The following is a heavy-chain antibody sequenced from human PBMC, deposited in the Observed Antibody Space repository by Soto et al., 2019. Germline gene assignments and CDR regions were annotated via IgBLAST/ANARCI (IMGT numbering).Heavy chain of an antibody. CDR3: ARLGSYGSGQV. D-gene: IGHD3-10*01. CDR1: GFTFSSYG. J-gene: IGHJ4*02. Sequence: QVQLVESGGGVVQPGRSLRLSCAASGFTFSSYGMHWVRQAPGKGLEWVAVIWYDGSNKYYADSVKGRFTISRDNSKNTLYLQMNSLRAEDTAVYYCARLGSYGSGQVWGQGTLVTVSS. V-gene: IGHV3-33*01. CDR2: IWYDGSNK.